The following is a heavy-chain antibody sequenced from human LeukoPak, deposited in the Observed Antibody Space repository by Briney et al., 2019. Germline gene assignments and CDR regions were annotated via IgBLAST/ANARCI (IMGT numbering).Heavy chain of an antibody. CDR1: GGSITNYY. CDR2: IYYSGST. Sequence: SETLSLTCTVSGGSITNYYWSWIRQPPGKGLEWIGYIYYSGSTNYNPSLKSRVTLSVDTSKNQFSLKLSSVTAADTAVYYCARVVNYYDSSGYGIDYWGQGTLVTVSS. V-gene: IGHV4-59*08. J-gene: IGHJ4*02. D-gene: IGHD3-22*01. CDR3: ARVVNYYDSSGYGIDY.